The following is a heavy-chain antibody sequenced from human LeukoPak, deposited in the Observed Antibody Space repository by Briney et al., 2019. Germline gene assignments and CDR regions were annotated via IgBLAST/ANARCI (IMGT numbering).Heavy chain of an antibody. D-gene: IGHD3-3*01. CDR2: INHSGST. V-gene: IGHV4-34*01. J-gene: IGHJ4*02. CDR3: VGYAFWSGYVQ. CDR1: GGSFSASY. Sequence: SETLSLTCAVYGGSFSASYWSCIRQPPGKGLEWIAEINHSGSTNYNPSLKSRVTISVDTSKKQFSLKLNSVTAADTAVYYCVGYAFWSGYVQWGQGTLVTVSS.